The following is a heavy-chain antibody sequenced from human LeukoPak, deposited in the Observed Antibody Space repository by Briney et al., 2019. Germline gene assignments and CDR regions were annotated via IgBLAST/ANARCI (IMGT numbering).Heavy chain of an antibody. J-gene: IGHJ4*02. CDR2: ISAYNGNT. D-gene: IGHD3-22*01. Sequence: GASVKVSCKASGYTFTSYGISWVRQAPGQGLEWMGWISAYNGNTNYAQKLQGRVTMTTDTSTSTAYMELRSLRSDDTAVYYCARDLPNRDYYDSSGYYRYWGQGTLVTVSS. CDR1: GYTFTSYG. V-gene: IGHV1-18*01. CDR3: ARDLPNRDYYDSSGYYRY.